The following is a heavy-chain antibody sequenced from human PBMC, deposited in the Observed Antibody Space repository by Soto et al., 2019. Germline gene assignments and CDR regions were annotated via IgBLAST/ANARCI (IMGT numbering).Heavy chain of an antibody. CDR3: AKEGGTVTTYYYYGMDV. CDR1: GFTFSSYG. Sequence: QVQLVKSGGGVVQPGRSLRLSCAASGFTFSSYGMHWVRQAPGKGLEWVAVISYDGSNKYYADSVKGRFTISRDNSKNTLYLQMNSLRAEDTAVYYCAKEGGTVTTYYYYGMDVWGQGTTVTVSS. V-gene: IGHV3-30*18. J-gene: IGHJ6*02. CDR2: ISYDGSNK. D-gene: IGHD4-17*01.